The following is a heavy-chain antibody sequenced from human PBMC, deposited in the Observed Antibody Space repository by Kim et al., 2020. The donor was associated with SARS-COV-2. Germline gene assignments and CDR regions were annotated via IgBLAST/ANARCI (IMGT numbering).Heavy chain of an antibody. V-gene: IGHV3-74*01. CDR1: GFTFSSYW. J-gene: IGHJ4*02. CDR3: ARVRGGTQYSFDY. D-gene: IGHD2-15*01. Sequence: GGSLRLSCAASGFTFSSYWMHWVRQDPGKGLVWVSRISGDGSTTTYAESMKGRFTISRDNAKNTLYLQMSSLRAEDTALYYCARVRGGTQYSFDYWGQGALVTVSS. CDR2: ISGDGSTT.